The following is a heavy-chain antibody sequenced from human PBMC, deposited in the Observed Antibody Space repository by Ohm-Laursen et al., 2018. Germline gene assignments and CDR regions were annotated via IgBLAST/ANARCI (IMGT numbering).Heavy chain of an antibody. D-gene: IGHD6-19*01. J-gene: IGHJ3*01. V-gene: IGHV4-59*12. Sequence: SETLSLTCAVSGGSISSYYWSWIRQPPGKGLEWIGYIYYSGSTNYNPSLKSRVTISVDTSKNQFSLKLSSVTAADTAVYYCARGRTGYSSGWSPWGQGTMVTVSS. CDR2: IYYSGST. CDR3: ARGRTGYSSGWSP. CDR1: GGSISSYY.